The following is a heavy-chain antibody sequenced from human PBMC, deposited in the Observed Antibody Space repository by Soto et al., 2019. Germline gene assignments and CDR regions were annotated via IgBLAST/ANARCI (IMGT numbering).Heavy chain of an antibody. CDR1: GGSITRNDHY. CDR2: IKSSGST. CDR3: ARLGSSGWYQGSYFDC. V-gene: IGHV4-39*01. D-gene: IGHD6-19*01. J-gene: IGHJ4*02. Sequence: QLQLQESGPGLVRPSETLSLICTVSGGSITRNDHYWGWIRQSPGKGLEWIGDIKSSGSTNYNLSLKSRVSMSVATSKSQLSLKMNSVTAADTAVYYCARLGSSGWYQGSYFDCWRQGTLVTVSS.